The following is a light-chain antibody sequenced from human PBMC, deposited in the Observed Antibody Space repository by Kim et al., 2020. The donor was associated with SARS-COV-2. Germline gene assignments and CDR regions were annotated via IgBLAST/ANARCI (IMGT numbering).Light chain of an antibody. J-gene: IGKJ4*01. Sequence: EIVLTQSPATLSLSPGESATLSCRASQSINIYLAWYQQKPGQAPRLLIYDASNRATGIPARFIGSGSGTDFSLTISSLEPEDFAVYYCHQRNNWPLTFGGGTKVDIK. CDR3: HQRNNWPLT. V-gene: IGKV3-11*01. CDR2: DAS. CDR1: QSINIY.